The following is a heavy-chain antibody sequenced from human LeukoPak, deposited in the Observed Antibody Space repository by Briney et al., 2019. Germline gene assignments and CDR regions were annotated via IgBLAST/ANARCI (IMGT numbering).Heavy chain of an antibody. J-gene: IGHJ4*02. Sequence: GGSVRLSCAASGFTFGNSWMNWVRQAPGKGLVWVSRINSDGTTTTYADSVKGRFIISRDNAKNTLYLQMNSLKTEDTAVYYCTTSLAGAVTAVYPFDNWGQGTLVTVSS. CDR1: GFTFGNSW. CDR2: INSDGTTT. D-gene: IGHD2-21*02. CDR3: TTSLAGAVTAVYPFDN. V-gene: IGHV3-74*01.